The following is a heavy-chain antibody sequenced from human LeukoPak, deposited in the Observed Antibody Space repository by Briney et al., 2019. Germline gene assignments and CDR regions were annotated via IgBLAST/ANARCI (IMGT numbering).Heavy chain of an antibody. CDR1: GFTFSDYY. D-gene: IGHD6-19*01. J-gene: IGHJ4*02. CDR3: ARVGRGWELDY. V-gene: IGHV3-11*04. Sequence: GGSLRLSCAASGFTFSDYYMSWIRQAPGKGLECVSYISSGGSTIYYADAVKGRFTISRDNAKNSLYLQMNSLRAEDTAVYYCARVGRGWELDYWGQGTLVTVSS. CDR2: ISSGGSTI.